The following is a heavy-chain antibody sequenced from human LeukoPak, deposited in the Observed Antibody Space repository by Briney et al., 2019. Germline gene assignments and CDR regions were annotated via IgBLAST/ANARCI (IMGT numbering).Heavy chain of an antibody. CDR2: IYYSGST. CDR3: AREGVAGNYRFDP. CDR1: GGSISSYY. Sequence: ASETLSLTCTVSGGSISSYYWSWIRQPPGKGLEWIGYIYYSGSTNYNPSLKSRVTISVDTSKNQFSLKLSSVTAADTAVYYCAREGVAGNYRFDPWGQGTLVTVSS. V-gene: IGHV4-59*01. D-gene: IGHD6-19*01. J-gene: IGHJ5*02.